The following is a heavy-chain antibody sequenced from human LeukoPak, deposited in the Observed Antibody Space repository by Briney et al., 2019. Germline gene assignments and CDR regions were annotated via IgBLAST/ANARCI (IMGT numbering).Heavy chain of an antibody. V-gene: IGHV3-21*01. J-gene: IGHJ4*02. CDR3: ARALTTLTYEGY. CDR2: ISGSNSYI. Sequence: TGGSLRLSCAASRFTFSSYTMHWIRQAPRKGLEWVSSISGSNSYIFYADSVKGRFTVSRDNAKDSLYLQMNSLRAEDTAVYYCARALTTLTYEGYWGQGTLVTVSS. D-gene: IGHD1-1*01. CDR1: RFTFSSYT.